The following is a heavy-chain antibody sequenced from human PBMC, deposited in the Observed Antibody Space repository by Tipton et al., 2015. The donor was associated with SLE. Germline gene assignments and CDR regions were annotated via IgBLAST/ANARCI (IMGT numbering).Heavy chain of an antibody. V-gene: IGHV3-74*01. CDR3: AKDIRSGPDY. CDR1: GFTFSSHW. D-gene: IGHD6-19*01. CDR2: INSDGSST. Sequence: GSLRLSCAASGFTFSSHWMRWVRQAPGKGLVWVSRINSDGSSTDYAHSVKGRFTISRDNAKNTLYLQLNSLRAEDTAVYYCAKDIRSGPDYWGQGTLVTVSS. J-gene: IGHJ4*02.